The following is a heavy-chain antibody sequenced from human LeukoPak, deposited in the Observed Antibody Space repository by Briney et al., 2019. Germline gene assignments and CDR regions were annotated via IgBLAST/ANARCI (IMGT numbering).Heavy chain of an antibody. D-gene: IGHD4-11*01. CDR1: GGSISSSSYY. J-gene: IGHJ5*02. Sequence: SETLSLTCTVSGGSISSSSYYWGWIRQPPGKGLEWIGSIYYSGSTYYNPSLKSRVTISVDTSKDQFSLKLSSVTAADTAVYYCASAEVGDSNYLHNWFDPWGQGTLVTVSS. CDR2: IYYSGST. V-gene: IGHV4-39*01. CDR3: ASAEVGDSNYLHNWFDP.